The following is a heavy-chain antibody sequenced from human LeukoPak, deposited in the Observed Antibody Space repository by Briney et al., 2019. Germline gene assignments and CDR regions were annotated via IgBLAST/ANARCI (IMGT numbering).Heavy chain of an antibody. CDR2: IYYSGST. D-gene: IGHD5-18*01. CDR3: ARAPGYSPEYYGMDV. Sequence: PSETLSLTCTVSGGSISSGGYYWSWIRQHPGKGLEWIGYIYYSGSTYYNPSLKSRVTISVDTSKNQFSLKLRSVTAADTAVYYCARAPGYSPEYYGMDVWGQGTTVTVSS. V-gene: IGHV4-31*03. J-gene: IGHJ6*02. CDR1: GGSISSGGYY.